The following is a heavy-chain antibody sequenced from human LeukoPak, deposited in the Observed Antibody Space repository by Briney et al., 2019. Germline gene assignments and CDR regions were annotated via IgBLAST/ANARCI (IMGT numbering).Heavy chain of an antibody. Sequence: GASVKVSCKASGYTFTGYYMHWVRQAPGQGLEWMGWINPNSGGTNYAQKFQGRVTMTRDTSISTAYMELSRLRSDDTAVYYCASGEIKYNWIHAFDIWGQGTMVTVSS. CDR2: INPNSGGT. CDR3: ASGEIKYNWIHAFDI. J-gene: IGHJ3*02. D-gene: IGHD1-20*01. CDR1: GYTFTGYY. V-gene: IGHV1-2*02.